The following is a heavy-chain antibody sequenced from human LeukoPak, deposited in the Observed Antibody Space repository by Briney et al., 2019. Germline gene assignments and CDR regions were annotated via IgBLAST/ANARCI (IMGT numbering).Heavy chain of an antibody. D-gene: IGHD6-13*01. Sequence: HGESLKISCKGSGYSFTSYWIGWVRQMPGKGLEWMGIIYPGDSDTRYSPSFQGQVTISADKSISTACLQWSSLKASDTAMYYCARLRGSDSSSWYYWGQGTLVTVSS. J-gene: IGHJ4*02. CDR1: GYSFTSYW. CDR2: IYPGDSDT. CDR3: ARLRGSDSSSWYY. V-gene: IGHV5-51*01.